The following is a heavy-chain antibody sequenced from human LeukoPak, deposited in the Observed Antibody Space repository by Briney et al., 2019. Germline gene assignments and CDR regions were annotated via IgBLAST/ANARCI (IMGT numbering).Heavy chain of an antibody. CDR1: VGTFSRYA. CDR3: ARATYDIVIGDEDNWFDP. Sequence: SLKVSCKASVGTFSRYAISWVRQAPGQGLEWMGRIIPIFGIANYAQKFQGRVTITADKSTSTAYMELSSLRSEDTAVYYRARATYDIVIGDEDNWFDPWGQGTLVTVSS. V-gene: IGHV1-69*04. J-gene: IGHJ5*02. CDR2: IIPIFGIA. D-gene: IGHD3-9*01.